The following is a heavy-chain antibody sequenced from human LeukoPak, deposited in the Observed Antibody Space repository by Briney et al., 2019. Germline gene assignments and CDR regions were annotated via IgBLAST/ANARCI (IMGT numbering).Heavy chain of an antibody. D-gene: IGHD2-2*01. CDR3: ARGGRVCSSTSCKYYYYYYYMDV. CDR1: GGSFSGYY. Sequence: SETLSLTCAVYGGSFSGYYWSWIRQPPGKGLEWIGEINHSGSTNYNPSLKSRVTISVDTSKNQFSLKLSSVTAADTAVYYCARGGRVCSSTSCKYYYYYYYMDVWGKGTTVTVSS. CDR2: INHSGST. J-gene: IGHJ6*03. V-gene: IGHV4-34*01.